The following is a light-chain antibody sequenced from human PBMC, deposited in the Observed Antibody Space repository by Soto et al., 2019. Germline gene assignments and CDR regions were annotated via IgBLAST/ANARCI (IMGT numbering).Light chain of an antibody. Sequence: EVVLTQSPVTLSLSPGERATLSWRASQSFRGLLAWYQQKPGQAPRLLIYDAYNRETGIPDMFIGSGAGTECSRTISRLEPEDVAVDYCQQYGSFPLTFGGGTKVDIK. CDR3: QQYGSFPLT. CDR1: QSFRGL. CDR2: DAY. V-gene: IGKV3-20*01. J-gene: IGKJ4*01.